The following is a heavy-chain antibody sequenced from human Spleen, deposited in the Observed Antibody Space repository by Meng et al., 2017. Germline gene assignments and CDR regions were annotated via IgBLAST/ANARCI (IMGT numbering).Heavy chain of an antibody. Sequence: GSLRLSCTVSGGSISSYYWSWIRQPAGKGLEWIGRIYTSGSTNYNPSLKSRVTMSVDTSKNQFSLKVTSMAAADTAVYYCARGGLGYSGRYYFDYWGQGTLVTVSS. CDR2: IYTSGST. CDR1: GGSISSYY. J-gene: IGHJ4*02. V-gene: IGHV4-4*07. CDR3: ARGGLGYSGRYYFDY. D-gene: IGHD5-12*01.